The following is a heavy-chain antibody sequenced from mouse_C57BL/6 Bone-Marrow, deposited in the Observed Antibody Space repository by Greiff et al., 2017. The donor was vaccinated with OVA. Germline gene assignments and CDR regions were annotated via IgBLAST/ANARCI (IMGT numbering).Heavy chain of an antibody. V-gene: IGHV1-54*01. CDR3: ARDPYWYFDV. CDR1: GYAFTNYL. Sequence: QVQLQQSGAELVRPGTSVKVSCKASGYAFTNYLIEWVKQRPGQGLEWIGVINPGSGGTNYNEKFKGKATLTADKSSSTAYMQLSSLTSEDSAVYVCARDPYWYFDVWGTGTTVTVSS. J-gene: IGHJ1*03. CDR2: INPGSGGT.